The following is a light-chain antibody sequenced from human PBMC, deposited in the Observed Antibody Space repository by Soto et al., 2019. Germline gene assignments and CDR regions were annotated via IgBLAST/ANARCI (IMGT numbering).Light chain of an antibody. CDR3: QQYGSAPWT. CDR1: LSVASNY. CDR2: AAS. J-gene: IGKJ1*01. Sequence: EIVLTQSPGTLPLSPGERATLSCRASLSVASNYVAWYQQKPGQAPRLLIYAASGRATGIPDRFSGSGSGTDFTLMISRLEPEDFAVYYCQQYGSAPWTFGQGTKLEIK. V-gene: IGKV3-20*01.